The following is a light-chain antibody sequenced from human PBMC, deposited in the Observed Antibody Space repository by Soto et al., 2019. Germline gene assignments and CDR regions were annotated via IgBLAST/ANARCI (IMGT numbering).Light chain of an antibody. V-gene: IGLV1-40*01. CDR3: SSYTSSSTLYV. Sequence: QSVLTQPPSVSGAPGERVAISCTGSSSNVGAGYDVHWYQQLPGTAPKLLIYNNNNRPSGVSNRFSGSKSGNTASLTISGLQAEDEADYYCSSYTSSSTLYVFGTGTKLTVL. J-gene: IGLJ1*01. CDR1: SSNVGAGYD. CDR2: NNN.